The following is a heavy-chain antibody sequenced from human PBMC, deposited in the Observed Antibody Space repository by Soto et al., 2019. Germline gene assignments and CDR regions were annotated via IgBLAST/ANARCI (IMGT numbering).Heavy chain of an antibody. J-gene: IGHJ6*02. D-gene: IGHD2-2*01. CDR1: GYTFTSYG. CDR3: AGLYCISNSCYRGMDV. Sequence: QVQLVQSGAEVKKPGASVKVSCKASGYTFTSYGISWVRQAPGQGLEWMGWISAYNGNTNYAQKLQGRGTMTTDASTSTAYMERMSLRSDETAVYYCAGLYCISNSCYRGMDVWGQGTTVTVSS. V-gene: IGHV1-18*01. CDR2: ISAYNGNT.